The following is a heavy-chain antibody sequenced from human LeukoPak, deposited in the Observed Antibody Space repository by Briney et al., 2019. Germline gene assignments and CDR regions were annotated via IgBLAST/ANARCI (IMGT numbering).Heavy chain of an antibody. V-gene: IGHV3-48*04. D-gene: IGHD1-26*01. CDR1: GFTFSSYS. CDR2: ISSSSSNI. J-gene: IGHJ6*03. CDR3: ARGGGATSIYYYYYMDV. Sequence: GGSLRLSCAASGFTFSSYSMNWVRQAPGKGLEWVSYISSSSSNINYADSVKGRFTISRDNAKNSLYLQMNSLRAEDTAVYYCARGGGATSIYYYYYMDVWGKGTTVTVSS.